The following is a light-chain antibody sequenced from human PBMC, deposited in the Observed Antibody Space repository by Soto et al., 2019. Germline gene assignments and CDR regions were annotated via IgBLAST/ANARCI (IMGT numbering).Light chain of an antibody. J-gene: IGKJ1*01. CDR2: GAS. CDR1: QSVSSN. V-gene: IGKV3-15*01. CDR3: QQYNNWPLT. Sequence: EIVMTQSPATLSVSPGERATLSCRASQSVSSNLAWYQQKPGQAPRLLIYGASTRATGIPDRFSGSGYGTEFTLTISSLQSEDFAVYYCQQYNNWPLTFGQGTKVEIK.